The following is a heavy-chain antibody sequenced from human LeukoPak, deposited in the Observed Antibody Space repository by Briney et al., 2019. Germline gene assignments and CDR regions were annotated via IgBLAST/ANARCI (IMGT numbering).Heavy chain of an antibody. V-gene: IGHV1-2*02. CDR3: ARSSGSYRKQYFDY. CDR2: INPNSGGT. D-gene: IGHD1-26*01. J-gene: IGHJ4*02. Sequence: ASVKVSCKASGYTFTGYYMHWVRQAPGQGLEWMGGINPNSGGTNYAQKFQGRVTMTRDTSISTAYMELSRLRSDDTAVYYCARSSGSYRKQYFDYWGQGTLVTVSS. CDR1: GYTFTGYY.